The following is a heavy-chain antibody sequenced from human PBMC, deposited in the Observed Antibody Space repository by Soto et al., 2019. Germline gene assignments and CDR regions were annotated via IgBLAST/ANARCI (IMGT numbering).Heavy chain of an antibody. CDR3: ARGFFDDYGDYRVYGMDV. Sequence: SETLSLTCAVYGGSFSGYYWSWIRQPPGKGLEWIGEINHSGSTNYNPSLKSRVTISVDTSKNQFSLKLSSVTAADTAVYYCARGFFDDYGDYRVYGMDVWGQGTTVTVSS. CDR1: GGSFSGYY. CDR2: INHSGST. J-gene: IGHJ6*02. D-gene: IGHD4-17*01. V-gene: IGHV4-34*01.